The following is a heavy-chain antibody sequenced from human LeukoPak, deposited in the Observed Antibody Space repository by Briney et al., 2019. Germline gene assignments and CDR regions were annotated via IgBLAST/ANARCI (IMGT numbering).Heavy chain of an antibody. CDR3: ARCGSIAVAGTMVNWFDP. J-gene: IGHJ5*02. CDR1: GGSFSGYY. Sequence: SETLSLTCAVYGGSFSGYYWSWIRQPPGKGLEWIGEINHSGSTNYNPSLKSRVTISVDTSKNQFSLKLSSVTAADTAVYYCARCGSIAVAGTMVNWFDPWGQGTLVTVSS. CDR2: INHSGST. V-gene: IGHV4-34*01. D-gene: IGHD6-19*01.